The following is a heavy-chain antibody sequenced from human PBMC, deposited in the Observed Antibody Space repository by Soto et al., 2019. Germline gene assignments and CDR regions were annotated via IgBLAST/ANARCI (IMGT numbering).Heavy chain of an antibody. CDR3: TREIYGDFGFDY. V-gene: IGHV3-30-3*01. D-gene: IGHD4-17*01. CDR2: ISYDGSNK. CDR1: GLTFSSYA. Sequence: GGSLRLSCAASGLTFSSYAMHWVRQAPGKGLEWVAVISYDGSNKYYADSVKGRFTISRDNSKNTLYLQMNSLRAEDTAVYYCTREIYGDFGFDYWGQGTLVTVSS. J-gene: IGHJ4*02.